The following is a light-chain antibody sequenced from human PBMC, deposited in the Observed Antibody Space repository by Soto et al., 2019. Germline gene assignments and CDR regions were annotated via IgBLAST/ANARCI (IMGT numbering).Light chain of an antibody. CDR2: KAS. CDR3: QQYYSYPRT. J-gene: IGKJ1*01. Sequence: DIQMTQSPSALSASLGDRVNITCRASQSISTWLAWYQQKPGEAPKLLMYKASSLDSGVPSRFSGSGSGTDFTLTISCLQSEDFATYYCQQYYSYPRTFGQGTKVDI. CDR1: QSISTW. V-gene: IGKV1-5*03.